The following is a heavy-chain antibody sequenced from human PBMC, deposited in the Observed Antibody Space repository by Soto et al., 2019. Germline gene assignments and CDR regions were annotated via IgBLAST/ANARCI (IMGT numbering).Heavy chain of an antibody. CDR1: GFSVSSDY. CDR3: ARVGFSYTSASGDNWLAP. J-gene: IGHJ5*02. V-gene: IGHV3-66*01. CDR2: IYTGGTT. D-gene: IGHD6-19*01. Sequence: PGGSLRLSCAASGFSVSSDYMIWVRQAPGKGLEWVSSIYTGGTTNYADSVKGRFTISRDNSKNTLYLQMNSLRAEDTAVYYCARVGFSYTSASGDNWLAPWGQGTLVTVSS.